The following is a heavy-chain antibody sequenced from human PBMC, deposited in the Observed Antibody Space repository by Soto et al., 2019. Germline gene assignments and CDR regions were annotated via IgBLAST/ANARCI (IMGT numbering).Heavy chain of an antibody. Sequence: ASVKVYCKASGYTFTSYYMHWVRQAPGQGLEWMGIIDPSGGGTSYAQKFQGRLTMTRDTSTSTVYMELSSLRSEDTAVYYCARDRVDCSGGNCWRSVEDTWG. V-gene: IGHV1-46*01. CDR1: GYTFTSYY. J-gene: IGHJ5*01. D-gene: IGHD2-15*01. CDR3: ARDRVDCSGGNCWRSVEDT. CDR2: IDPSGGGT.